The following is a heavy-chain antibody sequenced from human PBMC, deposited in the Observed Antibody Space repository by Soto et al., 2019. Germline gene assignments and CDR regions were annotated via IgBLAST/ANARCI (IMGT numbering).Heavy chain of an antibody. CDR2: TYYRSKWYN. CDR3: ARDAVAVAGDYYYGMDV. CDR1: GDSVSSNSAA. J-gene: IGHJ6*02. V-gene: IGHV6-1*01. D-gene: IGHD6-19*01. Sequence: SQTLSLTCAISGDSVSSNSAAWNWIRQSPSRGLEWLGRTYYRSKWYNDYAVSVKSRITINPDTSKNQFPLQLNSVTPEDTAVYYCARDAVAVAGDYYYGMDVWGQGTTVTVSS.